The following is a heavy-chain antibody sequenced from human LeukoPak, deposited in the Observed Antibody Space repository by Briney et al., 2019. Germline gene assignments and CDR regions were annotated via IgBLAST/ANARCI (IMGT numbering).Heavy chain of an antibody. CDR1: GFTFSSYW. Sequence: GGSLRLSCAASGFTFSSYWMSWVRQAPGKGLEWVANIKQDGSEKYYVDSVKGRFTISRDNAKNSLYLQMNSLRAEDTAVYYCARLDSSSWYVVSYYYYYMDVWGKGTTVTISS. J-gene: IGHJ6*03. V-gene: IGHV3-7*01. CDR3: ARLDSSSWYVVSYYYYYMDV. CDR2: IKQDGSEK. D-gene: IGHD6-13*01.